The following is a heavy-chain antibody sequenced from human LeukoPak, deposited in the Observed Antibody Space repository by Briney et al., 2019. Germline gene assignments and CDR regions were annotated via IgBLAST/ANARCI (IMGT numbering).Heavy chain of an antibody. V-gene: IGHV1-2*02. CDR2: INPNSGGT. CDR1: GYTFTGYY. CDR3: ASAIGWYRPEGYFQH. Sequence: ASVKVSCKASGYTFTGYYMHWVRQAPGQGLEWMGGINPNSGGTNYAQKFQCRVTMTRDTSISTDYMELSRLRSDDTAVYYGASAIGWYRPEGYFQHWGQGTLVTVSS. D-gene: IGHD6-19*01. J-gene: IGHJ1*01.